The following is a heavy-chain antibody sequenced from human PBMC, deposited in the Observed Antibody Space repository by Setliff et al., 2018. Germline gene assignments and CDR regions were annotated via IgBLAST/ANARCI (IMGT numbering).Heavy chain of an antibody. CDR1: GLTFSDYY. D-gene: IGHD1-26*01. CDR3: AREVVGAPSAFDI. V-gene: IGHV3-11*04. Sequence: GGSLRLSCAASGLTFSDYYMTWIRQAPGKGLEWVSYISRGGNTIYYADSVKGRFTISRDNARDSLFLQMNTLRAEDTAVYYCAREVVGAPSAFDIWGQGTMVTVSS. J-gene: IGHJ3*02. CDR2: ISRGGNTI.